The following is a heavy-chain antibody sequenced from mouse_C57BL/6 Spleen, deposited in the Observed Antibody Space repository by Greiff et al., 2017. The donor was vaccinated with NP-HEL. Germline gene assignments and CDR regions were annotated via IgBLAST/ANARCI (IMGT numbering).Heavy chain of an antibody. J-gene: IGHJ4*01. Sequence: QVQLKQSGAELVKPGASVKISCKASGYAFSSYWMNWVKQRPGKGLEWIGQIYPGDGDTNYNGKFKGKATLTADQSSSTAYMQLSSLTSEDSAVYFCARRDQYAMDYWGQGTSVTVSS. CDR3: ARRDQYAMDY. V-gene: IGHV1-80*01. CDR1: GYAFSSYW. CDR2: IYPGDGDT. D-gene: IGHD3-3*01.